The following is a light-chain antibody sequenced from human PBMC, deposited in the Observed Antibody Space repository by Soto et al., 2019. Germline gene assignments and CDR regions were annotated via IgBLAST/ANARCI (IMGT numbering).Light chain of an antibody. V-gene: IGKV3-20*01. CDR3: QQYDNSPLT. CDR1: QSVSSSY. Sequence: DIVLTQSPRTGSWRPMRSAWRGWTSSQSVSSSYLAWYQQKPGQAPRLLIYGASNRATGIPDRFSGSGSGTDFTLTISRLEPEDFAVYYCQQYDNSPLTFGGGTKVDIK. CDR2: GAS. J-gene: IGKJ4*01.